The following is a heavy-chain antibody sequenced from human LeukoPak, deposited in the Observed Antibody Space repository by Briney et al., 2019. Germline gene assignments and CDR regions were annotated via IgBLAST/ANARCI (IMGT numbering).Heavy chain of an antibody. Sequence: SETLSLTCTVSGGSISSYYWSWIRQPPGKGLEWIGYIYYSGSTNYNPSLKSRVTISVDTSKNQFSLKLSSVTAADTAVYYCARDVFSYGSGSSFQYYYYYYYMDVWGKGTTVTISS. CDR3: ARDVFSYGSGSSFQYYYYYYYMDV. CDR2: IYYSGST. V-gene: IGHV4-59*01. J-gene: IGHJ6*03. D-gene: IGHD3-10*01. CDR1: GGSISSYY.